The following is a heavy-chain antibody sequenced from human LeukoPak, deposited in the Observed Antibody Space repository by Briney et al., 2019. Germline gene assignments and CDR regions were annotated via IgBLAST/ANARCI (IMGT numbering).Heavy chain of an antibody. CDR1: DGSVSSSY. CDR2: IYHSGST. CDR3: ARETGLYYFDY. D-gene: IGHD1-14*01. Sequence: SETLSLTCTVSDGSVSSSYWIWIRQPPGKGLEWIGYIYHSGSTSYNPSLKSRVTMSLDTSKKQLSLKLSSVTAADTAVYFCARETGLYYFDYWGQGTLVTVSS. V-gene: IGHV4-59*02. J-gene: IGHJ4*02.